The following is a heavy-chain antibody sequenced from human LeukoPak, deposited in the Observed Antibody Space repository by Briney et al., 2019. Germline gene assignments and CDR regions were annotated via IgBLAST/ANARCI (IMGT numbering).Heavy chain of an antibody. J-gene: IGHJ4*02. D-gene: IGHD6-6*01. Sequence: GGSLRLSCAASGFTFSSYAMSWVRQAPGKGLVWVSRIDNGGTTTLYADSVRGRFTISRDNAKNTLYLQMNSLRAEDTAIYFCARVRSDYSSSSPPDYWGQGTPVTVSS. CDR3: ARVRSDYSSSSPPDY. CDR1: GFTFSSYA. CDR2: IDNGGTTT. V-gene: IGHV3-74*01.